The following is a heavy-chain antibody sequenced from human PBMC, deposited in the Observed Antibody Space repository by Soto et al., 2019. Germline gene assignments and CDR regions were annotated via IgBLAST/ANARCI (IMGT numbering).Heavy chain of an antibody. V-gene: IGHV3-21*01. D-gene: IGHD1-7*01. CDR1: GFTFSSYS. CDR2: ISSSSSYI. Sequence: PGGSLRLSCAASGFTFSSYSMNWVRQAPGKGLEWVSSISSSSSYIYYADSVKGRFTISRDNAKNSLYLQMNSLRAEDTAVYYCARGPGTVDYYGMDVWGQGTTVTVSS. J-gene: IGHJ6*02. CDR3: ARGPGTVDYYGMDV.